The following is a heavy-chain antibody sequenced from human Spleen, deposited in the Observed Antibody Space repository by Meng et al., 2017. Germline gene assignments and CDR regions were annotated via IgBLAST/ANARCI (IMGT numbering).Heavy chain of an antibody. CDR3: ARAVDIVATIPQPFDH. J-gene: IGHJ4*02. CDR2: IYYSGST. Sequence: GSLRLSCTVSGGSISSYYWSWIRQPPGKGLEWIGYIYYSGSTNYNPSLKSRVTISVDTSKNQFSLKLRSVIAADTAVYYCARAVDIVATIPQPFDHWGQGNLVTVSS. V-gene: IGHV4-59*01. CDR1: GGSISSYY. D-gene: IGHD5-12*01.